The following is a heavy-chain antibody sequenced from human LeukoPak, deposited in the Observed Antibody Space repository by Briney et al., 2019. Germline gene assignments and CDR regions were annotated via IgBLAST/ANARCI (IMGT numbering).Heavy chain of an antibody. CDR3: ARACPPPAAGFDS. J-gene: IGHJ4*02. V-gene: IGHV3-53*01. Sequence: PGGSLRLSCATSGFTVSSNYMNWVRQAPGRGLEWVSILYADGRTFYPASVKGRFTISRDNPKNTVFLEMKSLRAEDTAIYYCARACPPPAAGFDSWGQGTLVTVSS. D-gene: IGHD6-13*01. CDR2: LYADGRT. CDR1: GFTVSSNY.